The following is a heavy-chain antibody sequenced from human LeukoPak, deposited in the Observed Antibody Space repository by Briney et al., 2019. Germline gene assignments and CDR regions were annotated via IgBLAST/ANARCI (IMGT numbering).Heavy chain of an antibody. D-gene: IGHD3-22*01. V-gene: IGHV4-34*01. Sequence: PSETLSLTCAVYGGSFSGYYWSWIRQPPGKGLEWIGEINHSGSTNYNPSLKSRVTISVDTSKNQFSLKLSSVTAADTAVYYCARVRDRGYIDYWGQGTLVTVSS. J-gene: IGHJ4*02. CDR2: INHSGST. CDR1: GGSFSGYY. CDR3: ARVRDRGYIDY.